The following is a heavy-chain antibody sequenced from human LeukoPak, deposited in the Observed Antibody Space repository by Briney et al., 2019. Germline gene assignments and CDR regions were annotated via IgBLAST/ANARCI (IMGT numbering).Heavy chain of an antibody. CDR3: AKEYSSSTLGYYYYGMDV. V-gene: IGHV3-9*01. D-gene: IGHD6-13*01. J-gene: IGHJ6*02. CDR2: ISWNSGGI. Sequence: GGSLRLSCAASGFTFDDYAMHWVRQAPGKGLEWVSGISWNSGGIDYADSVKGRFTISRDNAKNSLYLQMNSLRAEDTALYYCAKEYSSSTLGYYYYGMDVWGQGTTVTVSS. CDR1: GFTFDDYA.